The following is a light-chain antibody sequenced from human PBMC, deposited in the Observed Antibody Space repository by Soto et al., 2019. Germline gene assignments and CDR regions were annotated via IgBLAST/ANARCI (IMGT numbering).Light chain of an antibody. V-gene: IGLV1-51*01. J-gene: IGLJ2*01. Sequence: QSVLTQPPSVSAAPGQKVTISCSGSSSNIGNNYVSWYQQLPGTAPKLLIYDNDKRPSGIRDRFSGSKSGTSGTLGITGLQTGDEDDYYCGTWDSGLTAVVFGGGTQLTVL. CDR2: DND. CDR1: SSNIGNNY. CDR3: GTWDSGLTAVV.